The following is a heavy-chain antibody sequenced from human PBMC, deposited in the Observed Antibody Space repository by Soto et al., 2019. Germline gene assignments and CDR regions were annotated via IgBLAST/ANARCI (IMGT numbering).Heavy chain of an antibody. CDR1: GFTFSSYW. J-gene: IGHJ6*02. V-gene: IGHV3-74*01. Sequence: EVQLVESGGGLVQPGGSLRLSCAASGFTFSSYWMHWVRQAPGKGLVWVSRINSDGSSTTYADSVKGRFTLSRDNAKNTLYLQMNRLRAEDTAVYSCAREEDWNYGGGRYYYGMDVWGQGTTVTVSS. D-gene: IGHD1-7*01. CDR2: INSDGSST. CDR3: AREEDWNYGGGRYYYGMDV.